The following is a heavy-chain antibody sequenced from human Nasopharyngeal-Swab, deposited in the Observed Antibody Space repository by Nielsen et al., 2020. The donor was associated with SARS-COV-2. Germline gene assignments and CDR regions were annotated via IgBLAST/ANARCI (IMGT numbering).Heavy chain of an antibody. V-gene: IGHV1-2*06. Sequence: WVRQAPGQGLEWMGRINPNSGGTNYAQKFQGRVTMTRDTSISTAYMELSSLRSEDTAVYYCARSRARIQYDFWSGHYYYGMDVWGQGTTVTVSS. D-gene: IGHD3-3*01. CDR2: INPNSGGT. CDR3: ARSRARIQYDFWSGHYYYGMDV. J-gene: IGHJ6*02.